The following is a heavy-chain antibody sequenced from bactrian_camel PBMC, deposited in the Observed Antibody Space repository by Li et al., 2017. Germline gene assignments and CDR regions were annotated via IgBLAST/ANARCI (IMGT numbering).Heavy chain of an antibody. Sequence: QLVESGGGSVQAGGSLSLSCVASGSTYNSNCMGWFRQVPGKEREGVAAVDHDGVASYQASVKGRFTISKDNGRNTLSLQMNNLKPEDTGMYYCAADPRGRRACFVEGRQYMYWGQGTQVTVS. J-gene: IGHJ4*01. CDR3: AADPRGRRACFVEGRQYMY. CDR2: VDHDGVA. CDR1: GSTYNSNC. D-gene: IGHD1*01. V-gene: IGHV3S53*01.